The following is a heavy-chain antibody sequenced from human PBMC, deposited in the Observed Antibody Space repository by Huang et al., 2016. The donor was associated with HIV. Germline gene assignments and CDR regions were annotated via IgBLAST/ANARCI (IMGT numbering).Heavy chain of an antibody. CDR1: GYTFTSYV. J-gene: IGHJ4*02. CDR3: ARIYCSSTKCFGFDF. Sequence: QVQLVQSGSELKKPGASVKVSCKASGYTFTSYVMSWVRQAPGQGLKWMGWINTNTGIPTYAQGFTGRFVFSLDTSVTTAYLQINSLEADDTAVYYCARIYCSSTKCFGFDFWGQGTLVTVSS. CDR2: INTNTGIP. V-gene: IGHV7-4-1*02. D-gene: IGHD2-2*01.